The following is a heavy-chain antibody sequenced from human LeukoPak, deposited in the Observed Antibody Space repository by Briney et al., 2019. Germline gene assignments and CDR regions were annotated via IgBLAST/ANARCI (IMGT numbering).Heavy chain of an antibody. D-gene: IGHD1-14*01. Sequence: PGGSLRLSCAASGFTFSSYAMSWVRQAPGKGLEWDSAISGSGGSTYYAGSVKGRFTISRDNSNLYLQMNSLRAEDTAVYYCAKDGKKWQEPLEYWGQGTLVIVSS. CDR3: AKDGKKWQEPLEY. CDR1: GFTFSSYA. CDR2: ISGSGGST. J-gene: IGHJ4*02. V-gene: IGHV3-23*01.